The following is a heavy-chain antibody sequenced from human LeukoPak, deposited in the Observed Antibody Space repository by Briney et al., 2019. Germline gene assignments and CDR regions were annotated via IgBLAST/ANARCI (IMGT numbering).Heavy chain of an antibody. CDR1: GFTFSSYG. CDR3: AKDPYYYDSSGYLDY. D-gene: IGHD3-22*01. V-gene: IGHV3-30*18. CDR2: ISYDGSNK. Sequence: GGSLRLSCAASGFTFSSYGMHWVRQAPGKGLEWVAVISYDGSNKYYAGSVKGRFTISRDNSKNTLYLQMNSLRAEDTAVYYCAKDPYYYDSSGYLDYWGQGTLVTVSS. J-gene: IGHJ4*02.